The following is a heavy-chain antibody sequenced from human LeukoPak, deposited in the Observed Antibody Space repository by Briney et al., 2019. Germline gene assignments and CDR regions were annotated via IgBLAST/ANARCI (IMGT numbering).Heavy chain of an antibody. CDR3: ARRPGRGYGMDV. D-gene: IGHD3-10*01. CDR1: GFTDSSNY. Sequence: GGSLRLSCAASGFTDSSNYMRWVRQAPGKGLAGVSVIYSGGSTYYADSVKGRFTISRDNSKNTLYLQMNNLRAEDTAVYYCARRPGRGYGMDVWGQGTTVTVSS. CDR2: IYSGGST. V-gene: IGHV3-66*02. J-gene: IGHJ6*02.